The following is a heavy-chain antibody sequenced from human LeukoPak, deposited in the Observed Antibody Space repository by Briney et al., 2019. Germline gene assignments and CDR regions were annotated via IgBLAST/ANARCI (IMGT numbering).Heavy chain of an antibody. CDR3: AKEMRAGYSSGWYFLDY. V-gene: IGHV3-30*18. D-gene: IGHD6-19*01. J-gene: IGHJ4*02. CDR2: ISYDGSNK. CDR1: GFTFSSYG. Sequence: PGGSLRLSCAASGFTFSSYGTHWVRQAPGKGLEWVAVISYDGSNKYYADSVKGRFTISRDNSKNTLYLQMNSLRAEDTAVYYCAKEMRAGYSSGWYFLDYWGQGTLVTVSS.